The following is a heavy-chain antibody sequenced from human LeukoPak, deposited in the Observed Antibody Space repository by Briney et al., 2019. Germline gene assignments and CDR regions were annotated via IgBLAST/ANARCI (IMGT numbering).Heavy chain of an antibody. CDR1: GFTFSSHA. CDR3: AKDARRTSGWYFFDY. Sequence: GGSLRLSCAASGFTFSSHAMNWVRQSPGKGLEWVSSITSDGGYIYYADSVKGRFTVSRDNAENSLHLQMNSLRAEDTAVYYCAKDARRTSGWYFFDYWGQGTLVTVSS. CDR2: ITSDGGYI. J-gene: IGHJ4*02. V-gene: IGHV3-21*04. D-gene: IGHD6-19*01.